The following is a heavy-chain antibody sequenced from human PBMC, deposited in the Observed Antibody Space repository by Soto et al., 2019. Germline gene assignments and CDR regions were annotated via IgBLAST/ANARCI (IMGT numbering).Heavy chain of an antibody. CDR3: ARDGAYYYDSSGYLGY. D-gene: IGHD3-22*01. CDR1: GYTFTVYY. J-gene: IGHJ4*02. Sequence: GASVKVSCKASGYTFTVYYMHWVRQAPGQGLEWMGWINPNSGGTNYAQKFQGWVTMTRDTSISTAYMELSRLRSDDTAVYYCARDGAYYYDSSGYLGYWGQGTLVTVSS. CDR2: INPNSGGT. V-gene: IGHV1-2*04.